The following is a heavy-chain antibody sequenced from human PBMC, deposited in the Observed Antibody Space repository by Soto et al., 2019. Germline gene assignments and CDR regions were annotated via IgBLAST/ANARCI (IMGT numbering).Heavy chain of an antibody. CDR3: AKDPNGDYVGAFDS. CDR1: GFIFSNYA. V-gene: IGHV3-23*01. Sequence: EVQMLESGGGLVQPGGSLRLSCVGAGFIFSNYAMTWVRQAPGKGLEYVASITGSGGGTLYADSVKGRFTISRDNSKNTLYLQLSNLSAEDTAIYFCAKDPNGDYVGAFDSWGQGSLVTVSS. D-gene: IGHD4-17*01. J-gene: IGHJ4*02. CDR2: ITGSGGGT.